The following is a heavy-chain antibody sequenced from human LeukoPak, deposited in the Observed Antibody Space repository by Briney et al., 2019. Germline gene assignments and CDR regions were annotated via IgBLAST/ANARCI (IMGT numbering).Heavy chain of an antibody. D-gene: IGHD4-17*01. J-gene: IGHJ4*02. Sequence: SETLSLTCTVSGDSISTSSYYWGWIRQPPGKGLEWIGSIYYTGSTYYNPSLKSRVTISVDASKNQFSLKLRTVTAADTAVYYCARPLNSFGDYGSWGQGTLVTVSS. CDR2: IYYTGST. V-gene: IGHV4-39*07. CDR1: GDSISTSSYY. CDR3: ARPLNSFGDYGS.